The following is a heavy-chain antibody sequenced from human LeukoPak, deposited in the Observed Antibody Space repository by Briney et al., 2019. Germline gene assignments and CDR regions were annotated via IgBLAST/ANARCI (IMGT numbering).Heavy chain of an antibody. D-gene: IGHD2-8*01. CDR1: GFTFSDYY. J-gene: IGHJ4*02. CDR2: ISSSGSTI. Sequence: SRGSLRLSCAASGFTFSDYYMSWIRQAPGKGLEWVSYISSSGSTIYYADSVKGRFTISRDNAKNSLYLQMNSLRAEDTAVYYCAREGCTNGVCYTALFDYWGQGTLVTVSS. CDR3: AREGCTNGVCYTALFDY. V-gene: IGHV3-11*04.